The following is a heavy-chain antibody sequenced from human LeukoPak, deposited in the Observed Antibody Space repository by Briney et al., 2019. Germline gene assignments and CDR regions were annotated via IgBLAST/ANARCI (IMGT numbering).Heavy chain of an antibody. CDR3: VRLRRNSDSSGYYYYYDY. CDR2: INRGATYI. CDR1: EFTFSSYS. Sequence: GGSLRLSCTVSEFTFSSYSMNWVRQAPGKGLEWVASINRGATYIYYADSMKGRFTTSRDDAKSSLYLQMNSLRAEDTAVYYCVRLRRNSDSSGYYYYYDYWGQGILVTVSS. J-gene: IGHJ4*02. D-gene: IGHD3-22*01. V-gene: IGHV3-21*01.